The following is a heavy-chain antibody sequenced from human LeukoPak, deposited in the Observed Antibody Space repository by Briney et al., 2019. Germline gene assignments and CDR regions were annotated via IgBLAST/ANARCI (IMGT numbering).Heavy chain of an antibody. D-gene: IGHD5-12*01. V-gene: IGHV3-23*01. CDR2: TSSSDAGT. Sequence: PGGSLRLSCAVSGFPLSSYAMSWVRQAPGKGLEWVSATSSSDAGTYYADSVRGRFTISRDNSKNTLYLQMNSLRAEDTAVYYCARELRLVATITADIWGQGTMVTVSS. CDR3: ARELRLVATITADI. CDR1: GFPLSSYA. J-gene: IGHJ3*02.